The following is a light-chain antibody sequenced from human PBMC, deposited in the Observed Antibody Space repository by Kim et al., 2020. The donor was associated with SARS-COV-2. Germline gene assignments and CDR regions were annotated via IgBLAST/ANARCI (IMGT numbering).Light chain of an antibody. CDR1: QSVESNY. CDR2: RAS. J-gene: IGKJ1*01. Sequence: ENELTQSPGTLSLSPGERATLSCRASQSVESNYVVWYQQKPGQAPRLLIYRASIRATGIPDRFSGSGSGTDFALTITRLEPEDSAVYYCQQYAFSPWTFGQGTKVEI. V-gene: IGKV3-20*01. CDR3: QQYAFSPWT.